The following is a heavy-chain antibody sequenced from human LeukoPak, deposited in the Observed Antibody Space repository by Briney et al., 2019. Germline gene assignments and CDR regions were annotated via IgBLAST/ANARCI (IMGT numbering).Heavy chain of an antibody. D-gene: IGHD6-6*01. CDR1: GYNLNKYW. Sequence: GASLKISCEGFGYNLNKYWIGRVRQTPGKGLEWMGVIYPGDSRIRYNPSFQGQVAISADKSINTAYLQWYSLKASDTAMYYCACRDLSRPSSGPWGQGTLVTVSS. V-gene: IGHV5-51*01. J-gene: IGHJ5*02. CDR2: IYPGDSRI. CDR3: ACRDLSRPSSGP.